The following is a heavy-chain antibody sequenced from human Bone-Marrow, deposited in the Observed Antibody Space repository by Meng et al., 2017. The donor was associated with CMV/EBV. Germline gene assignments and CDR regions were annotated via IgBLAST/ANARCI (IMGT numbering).Heavy chain of an antibody. J-gene: IGHJ4*02. CDR1: SINIYNNY. Sequence: SINIYNNYWSWVRQHPGKGLEWIGYIYYSGSSYYNPSLKSRLMISVDTSKNQFSLKLSSVTAADTAVYYCARVADCSRTSCSFRYFDYWGQGTLVTVSS. CDR2: IYYSGSS. V-gene: IGHV4-31*02. CDR3: ARVADCSRTSCSFRYFDY. D-gene: IGHD2-2*01.